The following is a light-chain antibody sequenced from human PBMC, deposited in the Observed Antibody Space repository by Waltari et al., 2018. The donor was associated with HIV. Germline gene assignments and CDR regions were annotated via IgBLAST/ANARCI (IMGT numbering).Light chain of an antibody. CDR3: QQYSSYLT. V-gene: IGKV1-5*03. CDR2: RAS. Sequence: DIQMTQSPSPLSASLGDRVTITCRASQSISTWLAWYQRKPGKAPKLLIYRASTLQKGVPSRFSGTGSWTEFTLTITNLQPDDFATYYCQQYSSYLTVGPGTKLEIK. CDR1: QSISTW. J-gene: IGKJ2*01.